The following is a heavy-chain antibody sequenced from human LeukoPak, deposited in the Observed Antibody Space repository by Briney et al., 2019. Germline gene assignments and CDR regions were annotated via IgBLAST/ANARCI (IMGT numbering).Heavy chain of an antibody. CDR1: GGSISSSSYY. CDR2: MYYSGST. D-gene: IGHD1-26*01. Sequence: SETLSLTCTVSGGSISSSSYYWGWIRQPPGKGLECIGSMYYSGSTYYNPSLKSRVTISVDTSKNQFSLQLSSVTAADTAVYYCARQSGGSFDYWGQGTLVTVSS. CDR3: ARQSGGSFDY. J-gene: IGHJ4*02. V-gene: IGHV4-39*01.